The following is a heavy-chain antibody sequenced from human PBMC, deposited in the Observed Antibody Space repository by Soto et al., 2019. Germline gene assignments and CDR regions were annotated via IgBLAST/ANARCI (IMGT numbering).Heavy chain of an antibody. CDR2: IYPGDSDT. V-gene: IGHV5-51*01. CDR3: ARPKGDNRATYDSSDYGAFDI. J-gene: IGHJ3*02. D-gene: IGHD3-22*01. Sequence: GESLKISCRGSGYIFTNYWIGWVRQMPGKGLELMGIIYPGDSDTRYSPSFKGQVTISADKSIATASLQWSGLKASDPAMYYCARPKGDNRATYDSSDYGAFDIWGKGKMVTVSS. CDR1: GYIFTNYW.